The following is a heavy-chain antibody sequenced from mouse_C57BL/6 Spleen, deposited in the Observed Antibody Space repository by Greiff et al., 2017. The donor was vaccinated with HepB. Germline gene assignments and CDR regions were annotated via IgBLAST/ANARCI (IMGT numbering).Heavy chain of an antibody. CDR1: GYSFTDYN. D-gene: IGHD1-1*01. V-gene: IGHV1-39*01. Sequence: EVQVQQSGPELVKPGASVKISCKASGYSFTDYNMNWVKQSNGKSLEWIGVINPNYGTTSYNQKFKGKATLTVDQSSSTAYMQLNSLTSEDSAVYYCARQFITTVVATFPYYAMDYWGQGTSVTVSS. J-gene: IGHJ4*01. CDR3: ARQFITTVVATFPYYAMDY. CDR2: INPNYGTT.